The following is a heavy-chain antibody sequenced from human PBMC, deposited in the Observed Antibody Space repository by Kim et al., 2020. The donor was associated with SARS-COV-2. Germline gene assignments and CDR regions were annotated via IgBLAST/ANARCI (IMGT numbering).Heavy chain of an antibody. CDR1: GFTFSNAW. Sequence: GGSLRLSCAASGFTFSNAWMSWVRQAPGKGLEWVGRIKSKTDGGTTDYAAPVKGRFTISRDDSKNTLYLQMNSLKTEDTAVYYCTTDTDILTGYNYYYYAMDVWGQGTTVTVSS. J-gene: IGHJ6*02. D-gene: IGHD3-9*01. CDR3: TTDTDILTGYNYYYYAMDV. V-gene: IGHV3-15*01. CDR2: IKSKTDGGTT.